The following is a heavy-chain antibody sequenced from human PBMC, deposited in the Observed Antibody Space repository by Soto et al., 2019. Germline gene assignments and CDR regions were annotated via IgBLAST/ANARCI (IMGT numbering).Heavy chain of an antibody. V-gene: IGHV5-51*01. Sequence: GASLKISCKGSGYSFASYWIGWVRQMPGKGLEWMGIIYPGDSDTRYSPSFQGQVTISADKSISTAYLQWSSLKASDTAMYYCARHTRRGGGNYYDSSGYYADYYYYGMDVWGQGTTVTVSS. CDR1: GYSFASYW. J-gene: IGHJ6*02. CDR2: IYPGDSDT. CDR3: ARHTRRGGGNYYDSSGYYADYYYYGMDV. D-gene: IGHD3-22*01.